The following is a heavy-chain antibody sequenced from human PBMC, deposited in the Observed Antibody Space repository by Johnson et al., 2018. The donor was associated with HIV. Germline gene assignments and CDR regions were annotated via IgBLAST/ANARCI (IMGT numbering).Heavy chain of an antibody. CDR1: GFTVSSNY. D-gene: IGHD3-22*01. Sequence: VLLVESGGGLVQPGGSLRLSCAASGFTVSSNYMSWVRQAPGKGLEWVAKIKQDGSEKHYVDSVKGRFIISRDNAKNSLYLQMNSLRAEDTAVYYCARDKDSSGYYYNDALESWGQGTMVTGSS. CDR2: IKQDGSEK. J-gene: IGHJ3*02. V-gene: IGHV3-7*01. CDR3: ARDKDSSGYYYNDALES.